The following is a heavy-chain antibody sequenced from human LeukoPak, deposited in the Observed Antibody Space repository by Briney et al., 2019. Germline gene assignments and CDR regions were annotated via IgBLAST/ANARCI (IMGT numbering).Heavy chain of an antibody. Sequence: SETLSLTCTVSGGSISSYSWSWIRQPPGKGLEWIGYIYYSGSTNYNPSLKSRVTISVDTPKNQFSLKLNSVTAADTAVYYCAREVTYGRTGYYFDYWGQGTLVTVSS. D-gene: IGHD7-27*01. CDR2: IYYSGST. CDR3: AREVTYGRTGYYFDY. V-gene: IGHV4-59*01. J-gene: IGHJ4*02. CDR1: GGSISSYS.